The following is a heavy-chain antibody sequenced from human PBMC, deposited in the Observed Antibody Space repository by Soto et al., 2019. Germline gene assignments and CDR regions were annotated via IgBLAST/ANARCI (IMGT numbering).Heavy chain of an antibody. CDR1: GASITSSSYY. Sequence: PSETLSLTCAVSGASITSSSYYWGWIRQPPGKGLEWNATIYYGVNTYYNPSLKSRVTISVHPSKKQFSLKLSSVTAADTAGEDCAIRHDSTSYKNYWGQGALVTVS. CDR3: AIRHDSTSYKNY. CDR2: IYYGVNT. V-gene: IGHV4-39*01. D-gene: IGHD3-22*01. J-gene: IGHJ4*02.